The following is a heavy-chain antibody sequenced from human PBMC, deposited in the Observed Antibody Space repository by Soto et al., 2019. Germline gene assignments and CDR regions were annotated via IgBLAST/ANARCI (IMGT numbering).Heavy chain of an antibody. CDR2: VTVDGAT. CDR3: ARTDRYNSRSTGWAKRFDS. Sequence: EVQLLESGGALVQPGGSLRLFCAASGFTFSNYGMTWVRLAPGKGLEWVSTVTVDGATYFGNTVKGRFTMSRDISKSTVYLQMDSLRAEDTAIYYCARTDRYNSRSTGWAKRFDSWGQGTLVTFSS. J-gene: IGHJ4*02. CDR1: GFTFSNYG. D-gene: IGHD1-20*01. V-gene: IGHV3-23*01.